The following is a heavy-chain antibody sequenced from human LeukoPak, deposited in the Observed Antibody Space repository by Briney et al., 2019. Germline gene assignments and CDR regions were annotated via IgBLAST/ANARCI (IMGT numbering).Heavy chain of an antibody. Sequence: PSETLSLTCAVYGGSFSGYYWSWIRQPPGKGLEWIGEINHSGSTNYNPSLKSRVTISVDTSKNQFSLKLSSVTAADTAVYYCARKAARRAWFDTWGQGTLVTVSS. D-gene: IGHD6-25*01. J-gene: IGHJ5*02. CDR1: GGSFSGYY. CDR3: ARKAARRAWFDT. V-gene: IGHV4-34*01. CDR2: INHSGST.